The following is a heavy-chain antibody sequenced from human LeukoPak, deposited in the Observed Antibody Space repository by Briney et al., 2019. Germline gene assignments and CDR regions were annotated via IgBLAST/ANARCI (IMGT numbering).Heavy chain of an antibody. V-gene: IGHV1-18*01. Sequence: ASVKVSCKASGYTFTSYGISWVRQAPGQGLEWMGWISAYNGNTNYAQKLQGRVTMTTDTSTRTAYMELRSLRSDDTAVYYCALTQGIYGDWDFDYWGQGTLVTVS. CDR2: ISAYNGNT. CDR3: ALTQGIYGDWDFDY. D-gene: IGHD4-17*01. CDR1: GYTFTSYG. J-gene: IGHJ4*02.